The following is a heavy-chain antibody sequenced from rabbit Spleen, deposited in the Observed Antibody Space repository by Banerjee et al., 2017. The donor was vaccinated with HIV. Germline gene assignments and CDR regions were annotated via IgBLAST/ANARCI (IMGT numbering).Heavy chain of an antibody. Sequence: QSLEESGGGLVQPEGSLTLTCKASGFDFSNYNFICWVRQAPGKGLEWIACIDAGNSGSTYSATWAKGRFTISKTSSTTVTLQMTSLTVADTATYFCARDTGSSFSTYGMDLWGPGTLVTVS. J-gene: IGHJ6*01. V-gene: IGHV1S40*01. D-gene: IGHD8-1*01. CDR3: ARDTGSSFSTYGMDL. CDR1: GFDFSNYNF. CDR2: IDAGNSGST.